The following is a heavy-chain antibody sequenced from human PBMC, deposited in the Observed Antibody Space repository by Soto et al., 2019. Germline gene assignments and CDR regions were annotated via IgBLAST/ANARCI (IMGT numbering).Heavy chain of an antibody. V-gene: IGHV1-69*06. J-gene: IGHJ6*02. CDR1: GGTFSSYS. CDR3: ARERSYYYAMDV. CDR2: VIPIFGKP. Sequence: QVQLVQSGAEVKKSGSPVKVSCTASGGTFSSYSINWVRQAPGQGLEWMGGVIPIFGKPTYAQKVQGRLTITADKSTSTAYMELPSLRYDDTAVYYCARERSYYYAMDVWGQGTTVTVSS.